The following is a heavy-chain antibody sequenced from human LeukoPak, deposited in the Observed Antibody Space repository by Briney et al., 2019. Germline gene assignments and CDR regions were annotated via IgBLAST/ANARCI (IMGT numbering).Heavy chain of an antibody. J-gene: IGHJ6*02. V-gene: IGHV4-59*01. CDR3: ARASYYQYYGMDV. CDR2: IYYSGST. Sequence: PSETLSLTCTVSGGSISSYYWSWIRQPPGKGLEWIGNIYYSGSTNYNPSLKSRITISVDRSKNQFSLKLSSMTAADTAVYYSARASYYQYYGMDVWGQGTTVTVSS. CDR1: GGSISSYY.